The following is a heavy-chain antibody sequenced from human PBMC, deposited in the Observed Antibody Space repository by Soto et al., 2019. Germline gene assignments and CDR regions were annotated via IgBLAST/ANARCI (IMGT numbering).Heavy chain of an antibody. Sequence: SETLSLTCTVSGGSISSSSYYWGWIRQPPGKGLEWIGSIYYSGSTYYNQSLKSRVTISVDTSKNQFSLKLSSVTAADTDVKYCASQRYDYVWGSYRPGHDAYYYGMDVWGQGTTVTVSS. V-gene: IGHV4-39*01. CDR1: GGSISSSSYY. CDR3: ASQRYDYVWGSYRPGHDAYYYGMDV. CDR2: IYYSGST. J-gene: IGHJ6*02. D-gene: IGHD3-16*02.